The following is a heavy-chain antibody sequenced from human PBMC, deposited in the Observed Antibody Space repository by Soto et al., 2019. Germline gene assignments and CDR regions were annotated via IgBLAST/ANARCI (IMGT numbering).Heavy chain of an antibody. V-gene: IGHV3-23*01. J-gene: IGHJ4*02. Sequence: EVQLLESGGGLVQPGGSLRLSCAASGFTFSSYGMTWVRQAPGKGLEWVSFSSATGAGTYYADSVKSRFTISRDNSKNTLYLQMTSLRADDTAVYYCAKDRRAGGNYGCYSDFWGQGALVIVSS. D-gene: IGHD2-21*02. CDR1: GFTFSSYG. CDR3: AKDRRAGGNYGCYSDF. CDR2: SSATGAGT.